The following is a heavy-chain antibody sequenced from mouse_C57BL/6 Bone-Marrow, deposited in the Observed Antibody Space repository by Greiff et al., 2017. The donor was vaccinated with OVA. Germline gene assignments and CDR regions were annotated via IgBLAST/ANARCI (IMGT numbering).Heavy chain of an antibody. CDR1: GYTFTSYW. V-gene: IGHV1-64*01. J-gene: IGHJ1*03. CDR2: IHPNSGST. CDR3: ARGDYDENYWYFDV. Sequence: QVQLQQPGAELVNPGASVKLSCKASGYTFTSYWMHWVKQRPGQGLEWIGMIHPNSGSTNYNEKFKSKATLTVDKSSSTAYMQLSSLTSEDSAVYYCARGDYDENYWYFDVWGTGTTVTVSS. D-gene: IGHD2-4*01.